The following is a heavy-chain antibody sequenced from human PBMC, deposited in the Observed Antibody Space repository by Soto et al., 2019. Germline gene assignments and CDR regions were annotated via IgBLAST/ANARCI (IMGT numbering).Heavy chain of an antibody. CDR2: IYYSGST. CDR3: AMGGTIAAAAPYYFDY. V-gene: IGHV4-39*07. Sequence: PSETLSLTCTVSGGSISSSSYYWGWIRQPPGKGLEWIGSIYYSGSTYYNPSLKSRVTISVDTSKNQFSLKLSSVTAADTAVYYCAMGGTIAAAAPYYFDYWGQGTLVTVSS. D-gene: IGHD6-13*01. CDR1: GGSISSSSYY. J-gene: IGHJ4*02.